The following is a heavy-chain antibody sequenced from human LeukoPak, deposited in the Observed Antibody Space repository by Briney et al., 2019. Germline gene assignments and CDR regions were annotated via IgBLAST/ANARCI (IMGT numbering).Heavy chain of an antibody. CDR1: GFSLSASGMR. CDR3: ARMTSGSYGKRGFDP. D-gene: IGHD3-10*01. J-gene: IGHJ5*02. Sequence: SGPTLVKPTRTLTLTCTFSGFSLSASGMRVSWIRQPPGKALEWLARIDWDDDKYYSTSLKTRLTISKDTSKNQVVLTMTNMDPVDTATYYCARMTSGSYGKRGFDPWGQGTLVTVSS. V-gene: IGHV2-70*04. CDR2: IDWDDDK.